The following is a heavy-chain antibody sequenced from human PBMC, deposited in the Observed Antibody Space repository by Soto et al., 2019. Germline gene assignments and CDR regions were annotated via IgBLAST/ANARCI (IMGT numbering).Heavy chain of an antibody. CDR2: IIPIFGTA. J-gene: IGHJ4*02. Sequence: EASVKVACKASGGTFSSYAISWVRQAPGQGLEWMGGIIPIFGTANYAQKFQGRVTITADESTSTAYMELSSLRSEDTAVYYCARDRDLGDFDYWGQGTLVTVSS. D-gene: IGHD3-10*01. V-gene: IGHV1-69*13. CDR1: GGTFSSYA. CDR3: ARDRDLGDFDY.